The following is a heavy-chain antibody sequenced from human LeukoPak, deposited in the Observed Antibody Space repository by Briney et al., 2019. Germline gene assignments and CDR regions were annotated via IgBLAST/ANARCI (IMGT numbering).Heavy chain of an antibody. Sequence: GGSLRLSCEASGFTLSSYWMHWVRQAPGKGLMWVSHINNDGGVTTYAGSVKGRFTISRDNAKNTLYLQMNSLRAEDTALYYCARGTAGFDPWGQGTLVIVSS. CDR2: INNDGGVT. J-gene: IGHJ5*02. CDR1: GFTLSSYW. V-gene: IGHV3-74*01. CDR3: ARGTAGFDP.